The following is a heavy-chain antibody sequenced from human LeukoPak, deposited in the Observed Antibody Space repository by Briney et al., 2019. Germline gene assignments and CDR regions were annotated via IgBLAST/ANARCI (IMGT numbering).Heavy chain of an antibody. D-gene: IGHD1-20*01. CDR1: GGSIGSSSFY. J-gene: IGHJ4*02. CDR3: VRLQAVTGNFDY. CDR2: INYSGDT. V-gene: IGHV4-39*07. Sequence: KPSETLSLTCTVSGGSIGSSSFYWGWIRQPPGQGLEWIETINYSGDTYYNPSLKSRVTISVDSSRNQFSLKLSSVTAADTAVYYCVRLQAVTGNFDYWGQGALVTVSS.